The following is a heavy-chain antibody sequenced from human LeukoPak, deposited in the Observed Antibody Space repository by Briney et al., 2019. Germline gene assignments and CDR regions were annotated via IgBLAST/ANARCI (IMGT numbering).Heavy chain of an antibody. CDR2: INRDGSHK. J-gene: IGHJ4*02. CDR3: AKGGRFTSGWRGAFDY. CDR1: GFTLSNFW. Sequence: GGSLRLSCAASGFTLSNFWMNWVRQAPGKGLEWVAIINRDGSHKEYVDSVKGRFTISRDNAKNSLFLQMNSLSAEDTAVYYCAKGGRFTSGWRGAFDYWGQGTLVTVSS. D-gene: IGHD6-19*01. V-gene: IGHV3-7*05.